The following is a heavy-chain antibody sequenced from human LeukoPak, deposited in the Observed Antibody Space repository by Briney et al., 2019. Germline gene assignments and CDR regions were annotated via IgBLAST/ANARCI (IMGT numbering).Heavy chain of an antibody. CDR2: IIPIFGTA. CDR3: ARVKPQGSYYYYYGMDV. CDR1: GGTFRSYA. D-gene: IGHD1-14*01. Sequence: GASVEVSCQASGGTFRSYAISWVRQAPGQGLELMGGIIPIFGTANYAQKFQGRVTITADESTSTAYMELSSLRSEDTAVYYCARVKPQGSYYYYYGMDVWGQGTTVTVSS. J-gene: IGHJ6*02. V-gene: IGHV1-69*13.